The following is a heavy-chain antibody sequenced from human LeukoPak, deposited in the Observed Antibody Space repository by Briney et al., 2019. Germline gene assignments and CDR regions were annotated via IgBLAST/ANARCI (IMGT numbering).Heavy chain of an antibody. J-gene: IGHJ4*02. CDR2: ISWNSGSI. CDR3: AKDRDYSSSGASVDY. D-gene: IGHD6-6*01. CDR1: GFIFDDYA. V-gene: IGHV3-9*01. Sequence: GGSLRLSCAASGFIFDDYAMHWVRQAPGKGLEWVSGISWNSGSIDYADSVKGRFTISRDNAKNSLYLQMNSLRAEDSALYYCAKDRDYSSSGASVDYWGQGTLVTVSP.